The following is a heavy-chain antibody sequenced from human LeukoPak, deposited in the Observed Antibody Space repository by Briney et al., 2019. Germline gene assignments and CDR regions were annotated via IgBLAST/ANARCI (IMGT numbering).Heavy chain of an antibody. CDR1: GFTFRSYS. J-gene: IGHJ3*02. V-gene: IGHV3-48*01. Sequence: GGSLRLSCAASGFTFRSYSMNWVRQAPGKGLEWVAYIISSSSTIYYADSVKGRSTISRDNSKNTLYLQMNSLRAEDTAVYYCAKTYPIYDSSGSDASDIWGQGTMVTVSS. D-gene: IGHD3-22*01. CDR3: AKTYPIYDSSGSDASDI. CDR2: IISSSSTI.